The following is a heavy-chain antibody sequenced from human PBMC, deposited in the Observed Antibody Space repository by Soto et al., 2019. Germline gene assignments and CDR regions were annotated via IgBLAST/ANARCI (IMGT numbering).Heavy chain of an antibody. CDR1: GGSISSGGYY. CDR2: IYYSGST. V-gene: IGHV4-31*03. Sequence: PSETLSLTCTVSGGSISSGGYYWSWIRQHPGKGLEWIGYIYYSGSTYYNPSLKSRVTISVDTSKNQLSLKLSSVTATDTAVYYCAAEYSSPWGLLDYWGQGSLVTVSS. J-gene: IGHJ4*02. CDR3: AAEYSSPWGLLDY. D-gene: IGHD6-6*01.